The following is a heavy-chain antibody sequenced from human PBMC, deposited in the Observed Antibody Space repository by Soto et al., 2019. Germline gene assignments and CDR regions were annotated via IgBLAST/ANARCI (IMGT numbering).Heavy chain of an antibody. J-gene: IGHJ6*02. Sequence: ASVKVSCKASGYTFTRYYMHWVRQAPGQGLEWMGWINPNSGGTNYAQKFQGWVTMTRDTSISTAYMELSRLRSDDAAVYYCATSSKPSNGSGSYYYYYYGMDVWGQGTTVTVSS. CDR3: ATSSKPSNGSGSYYYYYYGMDV. V-gene: IGHV1-2*04. CDR2: INPNSGGT. D-gene: IGHD3-10*01. CDR1: GYTFTRYY.